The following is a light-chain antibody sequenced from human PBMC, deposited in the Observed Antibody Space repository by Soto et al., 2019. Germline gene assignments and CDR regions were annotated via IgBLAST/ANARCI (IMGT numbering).Light chain of an antibody. Sequence: DLQMTQSPSSLSASVGDRVTITCRASQSISNSLIWYQQKPGKAPKFLIYATSKLQSGVPSRFSGGGSGTDFTLTISSLQPEDFATYYCQHNYSYPRTFGQGTRLEIK. CDR2: ATS. J-gene: IGKJ5*01. CDR1: QSISNS. V-gene: IGKV1-39*01. CDR3: QHNYSYPRT.